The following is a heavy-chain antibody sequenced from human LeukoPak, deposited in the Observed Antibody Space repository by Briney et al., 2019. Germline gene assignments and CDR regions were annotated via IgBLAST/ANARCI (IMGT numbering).Heavy chain of an antibody. V-gene: IGHV3-30-3*01. D-gene: IGHD3-10*01. CDR3: AREGYYYGSGLNWFDP. CDR1: GFTFSSYA. CDR2: ISYDGSNK. Sequence: GGSLRLSCAASGFTFSSYAMHWVRQAPGKGLEWVAVISYDGSNKYYADSVKGRFTISRDNSKSTLYLQMNSLRAEDTAVYYCAREGYYYGSGLNWFDPWGQGTLVTVSS. J-gene: IGHJ5*02.